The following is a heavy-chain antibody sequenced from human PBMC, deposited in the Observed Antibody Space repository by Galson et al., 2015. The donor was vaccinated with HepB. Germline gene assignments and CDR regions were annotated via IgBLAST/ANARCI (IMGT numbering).Heavy chain of an antibody. CDR1: GFTFSDYH. Sequence: SLRLSCAASGFTFSDYHMSWIRQAPGKGLEWVSYISSSSSYTNYADSVKGRFTISRDNAKNSLYLQMNSLRAEDTAVYYCARAARGPWDWYFDLWGRGTLVTVSS. CDR2: ISSSSSYT. CDR3: ARAARGPWDWYFDL. V-gene: IGHV3-11*06. J-gene: IGHJ2*01. D-gene: IGHD6-25*01.